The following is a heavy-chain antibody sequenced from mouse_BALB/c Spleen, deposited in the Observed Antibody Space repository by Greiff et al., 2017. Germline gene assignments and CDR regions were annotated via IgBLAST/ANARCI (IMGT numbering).Heavy chain of an antibody. CDR3: ARNWDYFDV. Sequence: EVMLVESGGGLVQPGGSRKLSCAASGFTFSSFGMHWVRQAPEKGLEWVAYISSGSSTIYYADTVKGRFTISRDNPKNTLFLQMTSLRSEDTAMYYCARNWDYFDVWGAGTTVTVSS. J-gene: IGHJ1*01. D-gene: IGHD4-1*01. V-gene: IGHV5-17*02. CDR1: GFTFSSFG. CDR2: ISSGSSTI.